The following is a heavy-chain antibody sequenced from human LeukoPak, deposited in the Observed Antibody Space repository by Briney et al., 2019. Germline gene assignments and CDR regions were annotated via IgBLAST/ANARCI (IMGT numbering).Heavy chain of an antibody. CDR2: ISSSSSYI. CDR1: GFTFSDYY. V-gene: IGHV3-11*06. D-gene: IGHD1-26*01. CDR3: ARSVGATNYFDY. Sequence: GGTLRLSCAASGFTFSDYYMSWIRQAPGKGLEWVSSISSSSSYIYYADSVKGRFTISRDNAKNSLYLQMNSLGAEDTAVYYCARSVGATNYFDYWGQGTLVTVSS. J-gene: IGHJ4*02.